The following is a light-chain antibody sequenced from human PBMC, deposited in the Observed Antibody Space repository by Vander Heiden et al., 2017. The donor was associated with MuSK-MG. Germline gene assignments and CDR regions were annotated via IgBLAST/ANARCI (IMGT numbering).Light chain of an antibody. J-gene: IGKJ3*01. CDR3: QQRSNWPPGIT. CDR2: DAS. V-gene: IGKV3-11*01. Sequence: EIVLTHSPATLSLSPGERATLSCRASQSVSSYLAWYQQNPGQAPRLLIYDASNRATGIPARFSGSGSGTDFTLTISSLEPDDFEVYYCQQRSNWPPGITFGHGTKVDIK. CDR1: QSVSSY.